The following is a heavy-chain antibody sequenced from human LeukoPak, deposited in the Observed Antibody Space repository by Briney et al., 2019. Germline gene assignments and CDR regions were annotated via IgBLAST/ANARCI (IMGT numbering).Heavy chain of an antibody. D-gene: IGHD3-22*01. CDR1: GGSFSGYY. Sequence: SETLSLTCAVYGGSFSGYYWSWIRQPPGKGLEWIGEINHSGSTNYNPSLKSRVTISVDTSKNQFSLKLSSVTAADTAVYYCARGRVYYDSSGYYYYFDYWGQGTLVTISS. CDR3: ARGRVYYDSSGYYYYFDY. CDR2: INHSGST. V-gene: IGHV4-34*01. J-gene: IGHJ4*02.